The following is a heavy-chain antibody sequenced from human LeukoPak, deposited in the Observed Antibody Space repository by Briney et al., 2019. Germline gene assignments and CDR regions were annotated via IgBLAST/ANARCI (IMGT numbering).Heavy chain of an antibody. CDR1: GFTFSNYW. CDR2: INIDGRTT. D-gene: IGHD2-15*01. V-gene: IGHV3-74*01. J-gene: IGHJ4*02. CDR3: VSLCRGSCGY. Sequence: GRTLRLSCAASGFTFSNYWMHWVRQAPGKGLVWGSRINIDGRTTTYAESVKGRFTISRDNAKNTLYLQMKSLRDEDTAVYYCVSLCRGSCGYWGQGTLVTVSS.